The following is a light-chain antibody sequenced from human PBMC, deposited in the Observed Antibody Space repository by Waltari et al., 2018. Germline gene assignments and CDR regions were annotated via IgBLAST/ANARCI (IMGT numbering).Light chain of an antibody. J-gene: IGLJ3*02. V-gene: IGLV3-21*01. Sequence: SYVLTQPPSVSVAPGRTARITCGGSDTGSKNVYWYQQRPGQAPVLVILNDSDRPSGIPARFPGSNHVNTAALIINRVEAGDEADYYCQVYVERVVFGEGTKLTVL. CDR1: DTGSKN. CDR2: NDS. CDR3: QVYVERVV.